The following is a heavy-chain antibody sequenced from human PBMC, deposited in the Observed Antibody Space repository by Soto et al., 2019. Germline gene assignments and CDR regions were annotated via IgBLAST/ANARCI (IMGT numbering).Heavy chain of an antibody. J-gene: IGHJ6*02. Sequence: SETLSLTCSVSGGSFGGYYWSWIRQPPGKGLEWIGYVYYSGSTDYNPSLKSRVTISIDTSRNQFSLKLTSVTAADTAVYYCARAVVVGAGTQTYYYYGMDVWGQGTTVTVSS. CDR1: GGSFGGYY. D-gene: IGHD3-22*01. CDR3: ARAVVVGAGTQTYYYYGMDV. V-gene: IGHV4-59*01. CDR2: VYYSGST.